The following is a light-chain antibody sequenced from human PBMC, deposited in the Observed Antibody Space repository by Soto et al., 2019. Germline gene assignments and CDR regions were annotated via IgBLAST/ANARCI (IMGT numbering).Light chain of an antibody. Sequence: EIVMTQSPVTLSVSPGERATLSCRASQSVASNLAWYQQKPGQAPRLLIYDASNRATGIPARFSGSGSGTDFTLTISSLEPEDFAVYYCQQRSNWPLTFGPGTKVDIK. V-gene: IGKV3-11*01. CDR3: QQRSNWPLT. CDR2: DAS. J-gene: IGKJ3*01. CDR1: QSVASN.